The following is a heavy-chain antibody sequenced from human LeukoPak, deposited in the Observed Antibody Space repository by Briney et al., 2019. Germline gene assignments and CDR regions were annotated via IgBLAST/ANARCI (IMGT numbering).Heavy chain of an antibody. CDR3: ARAEYDFWSGYYPNWFDP. D-gene: IGHD3-3*01. CDR2: IYYSGST. J-gene: IGHJ5*02. V-gene: IGHV4-59*01. Sequence: SETLSLTCSVSGGSISSYYWSWIRQPPGKGLEWIGYIYYSGSTNYNPSLKSRVTISVDTSKNQFSLKLSSVTAADTAVYYCARAEYDFWSGYYPNWFDPWGQGTLVTVSS. CDR1: GGSISSYY.